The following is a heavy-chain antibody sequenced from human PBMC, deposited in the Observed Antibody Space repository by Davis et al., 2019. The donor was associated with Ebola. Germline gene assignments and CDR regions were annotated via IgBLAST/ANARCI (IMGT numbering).Heavy chain of an antibody. CDR3: ARQNGYCSGGSCSGDY. V-gene: IGHV5-51*01. J-gene: IGHJ4*02. D-gene: IGHD2-15*01. Sequence: GESLKISCKGSGYSFTSYWIGWVRQMPGKGLEWMGIIYPGDSDTRYSPSFQGQVTISADKSISTAYLQWSSLKASDTAMYYCARQNGYCSGGSCSGDYWGQGTLVTVSS. CDR1: GYSFTSYW. CDR2: IYPGDSDT.